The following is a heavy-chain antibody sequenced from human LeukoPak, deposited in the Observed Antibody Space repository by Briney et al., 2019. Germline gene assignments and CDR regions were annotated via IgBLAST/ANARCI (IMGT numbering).Heavy chain of an antibody. CDR2: ISSSSSYI. V-gene: IGHV3-21*05. CDR1: GFTFSSHS. D-gene: IGHD6-13*01. CDR3: ARGVSAAGIFNWFDP. J-gene: IGHJ5*02. Sequence: GGSLRLSCAASGFTFSSHSMNWVRQAPGKGLEWVSYISSSSSYIYYADSVKGRFTISRDNAKNSLYLQMNSLRAEDTAVYYCARGVSAAGIFNWFDPWGQGTLVTVSS.